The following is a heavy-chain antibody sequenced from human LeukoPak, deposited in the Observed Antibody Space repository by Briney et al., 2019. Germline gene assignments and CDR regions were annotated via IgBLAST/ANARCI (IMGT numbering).Heavy chain of an antibody. CDR2: IYPGDSDA. CDR3: ARHYGSGTYYNPFDF. D-gene: IGHD3-10*01. Sequence: GESLKISCKGSGYSFSSYWIDWVRQMPGKGLEWMGIIYPGDSDARHSPSFQGQVTISADKSISTVYLQWSSLKASDTAMYYCARHYGSGTYYNPFDFWGQGTLVTVSS. CDR1: GYSFSSYW. J-gene: IGHJ4*02. V-gene: IGHV5-51*01.